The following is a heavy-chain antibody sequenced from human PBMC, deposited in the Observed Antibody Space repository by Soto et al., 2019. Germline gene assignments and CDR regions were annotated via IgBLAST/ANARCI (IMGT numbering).Heavy chain of an antibody. CDR1: GYTFTGYY. Sequence: ASVKVSCKASGYTFTGYYMRWVRQAPGQGLEWMGWINPNSGGTNYAQKFQGWVTMTRDTSISTAYMELSSVTAADTAVYYCARGVEYYYDSSGYYNWFDPWGQGTLVTVSS. D-gene: IGHD3-22*01. CDR2: INPNSGGT. V-gene: IGHV1-2*04. J-gene: IGHJ5*02. CDR3: ARGVEYYYDSSGYYNWFDP.